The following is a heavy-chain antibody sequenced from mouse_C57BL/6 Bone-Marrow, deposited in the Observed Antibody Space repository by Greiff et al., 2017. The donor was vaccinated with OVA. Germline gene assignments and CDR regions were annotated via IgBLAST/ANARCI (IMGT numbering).Heavy chain of an antibody. V-gene: IGHV5-9-1*02. CDR1: GFTFSSYA. CDR2: ISSGGDYI. D-gene: IGHD4-1*01. Sequence: EVQRVESGEGLVKPGGSLKLSCAASGFTFSSYAMSWVRQTPEKRLEWVAYISSGGDYIYYADTVKGRFTISRDNARNTLYLQMSSLKSEDTAMYYCTRVSPNWDGFAYWGQGTLVTVS. CDR3: TRVSPNWDGFAY. J-gene: IGHJ3*01.